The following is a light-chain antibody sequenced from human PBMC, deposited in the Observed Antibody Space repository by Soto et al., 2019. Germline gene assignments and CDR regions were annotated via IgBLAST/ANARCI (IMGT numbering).Light chain of an antibody. CDR1: ESVSTY. CDR3: QQRSNWPLT. V-gene: IGKV3-11*01. J-gene: IGKJ4*01. CDR2: DAS. Sequence: EIVLTQSPDTLSLSPGERATLSCRASESVSTYLAWYQQKPGQASRLLMYDASNRVAGVPGRFSGSGSGTDFTLTISSLEPEDFAVYYCQQRSNWPLTFGGGTKVDIK.